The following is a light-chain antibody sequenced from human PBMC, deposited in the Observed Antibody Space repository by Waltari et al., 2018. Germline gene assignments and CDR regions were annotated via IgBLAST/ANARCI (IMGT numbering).Light chain of an antibody. V-gene: IGKV2-28*01. CDR3: MQALHTPPT. J-gene: IGKJ1*01. CDR2: LSF. CDR1: QSLLHSDGYNY. Sequence: EIVMTQSPLSLPVTPGEPASISCRSSQSLLHSDGYNYLNWYLQKPGHSPQLLIYLSFIRASGVPDRFTGSGAGTDFTLKISRVEAEDVGFYYCMQALHTPPTFGQGTRAEIK.